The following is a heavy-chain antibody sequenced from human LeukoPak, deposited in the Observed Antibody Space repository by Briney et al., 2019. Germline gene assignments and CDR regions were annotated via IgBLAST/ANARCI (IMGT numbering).Heavy chain of an antibody. J-gene: IGHJ6*02. D-gene: IGHD2-21*02. CDR1: GNTLHNNA. V-gene: IGHV1-69*13. CDR3: SRRDCGGDCYSSYYYYYGMHV. Sequence: GASVKAPFKTLGNTLHNNALSRVRQAPRQGLEWMGRLIHIFVAPNYAQEFQGRVTITADESTTTVFMELSSLRSEDTGVYYFSRRDCGGDCYSSYYYYYGMHVWGQGDTVIVSS. CDR2: LIHIFVAP.